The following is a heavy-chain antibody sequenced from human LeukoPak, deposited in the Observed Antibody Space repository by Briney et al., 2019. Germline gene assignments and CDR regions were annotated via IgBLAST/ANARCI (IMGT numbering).Heavy chain of an antibody. CDR1: QF. Sequence: QFLDWVRQAPEKGLGWVGRSRNKAKSYTTKYAASVKGRFTISRDDSKNSLYLQMNSLKTEDTAVYYCVRVGSVAGSDYLDYWGQGTLVTVSS. CDR2: SRNKAKSYTT. CDR3: VRVGSVAGSDYLDY. D-gene: IGHD6-19*01. V-gene: IGHV3-72*01. J-gene: IGHJ4*02.